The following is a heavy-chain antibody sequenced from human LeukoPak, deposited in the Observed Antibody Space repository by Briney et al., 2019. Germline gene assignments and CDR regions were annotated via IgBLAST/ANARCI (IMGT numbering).Heavy chain of an antibody. J-gene: IGHJ6*03. V-gene: IGHV1-18*01. Sequence: GASVKVSCKASGYTFTSYGISWVRQAPGQGLEWMGWISAYNGNTNYAQKLQGRVTMTTDTSTSTAYMELRSLRSDDTAVYYCARDDYYDSSGYTITSYYYYYMDVWGKGTTVTVSS. CDR3: ARDDYYDSSGYTITSYYYYYMDV. CDR2: ISAYNGNT. D-gene: IGHD3-22*01. CDR1: GYTFTSYG.